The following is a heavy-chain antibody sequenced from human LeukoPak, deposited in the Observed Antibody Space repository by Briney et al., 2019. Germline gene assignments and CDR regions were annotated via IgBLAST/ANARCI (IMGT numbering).Heavy chain of an antibody. CDR1: GGSISSSNW. J-gene: IGHJ4*02. CDR2: IYHSGST. Sequence: SSGTLSLTCAVSGGSISSSNWWSWVRQPPGKGLEWIGEIYHSGSTNYNPSLKSRVTISVDKSKNQFSLKLSSVTAADTAVYYCARGGFSSRTPIIDYWGQGTLVTVSS. CDR3: ARGGFSSRTPIIDY. V-gene: IGHV4-4*02. D-gene: IGHD6-13*01.